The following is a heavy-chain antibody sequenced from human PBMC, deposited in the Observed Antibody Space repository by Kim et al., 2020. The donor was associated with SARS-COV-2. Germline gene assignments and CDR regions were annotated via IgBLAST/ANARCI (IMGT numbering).Heavy chain of an antibody. V-gene: IGHV4-39*01. Sequence: SETLSLTCTVSGGSISSNSYYWGWIRQPPGKGLEWIGNIYYSGSTFYNPSLKSRVTISVDTSKNQFSLKLSSVTAADTAVYYCARRGSGWDWYFDLWGRGTLVTVSS. J-gene: IGHJ2*01. CDR3: ARRGSGWDWYFDL. CDR1: GGSISSNSYY. CDR2: IYYSGST. D-gene: IGHD6-19*01.